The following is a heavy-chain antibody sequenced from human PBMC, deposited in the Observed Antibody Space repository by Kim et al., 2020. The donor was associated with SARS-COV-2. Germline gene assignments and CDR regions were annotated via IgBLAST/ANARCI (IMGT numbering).Heavy chain of an antibody. V-gene: IGHV3-30*18. CDR3: AKDRSGIAVAESWFDP. J-gene: IGHJ5*02. CDR1: GFTFSSYG. D-gene: IGHD6-19*01. Sequence: GGSLRLSCAASGFTFSSYGMHWVRQAPGKGLEWVAVISYDGSNKYYADSVKGRFTISRDNSKNTLYLQMNSLRAEDTAVYYCAKDRSGIAVAESWFDPWGQGTLVTVSS. CDR2: ISYDGSNK.